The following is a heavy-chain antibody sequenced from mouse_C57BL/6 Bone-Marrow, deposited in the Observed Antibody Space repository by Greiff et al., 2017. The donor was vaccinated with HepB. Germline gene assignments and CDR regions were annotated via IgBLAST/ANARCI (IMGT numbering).Heavy chain of an antibody. CDR2: IYPGSGST. CDR1: GYTFTSYW. CDR3: ARRYYGSSWYFDV. Sequence: VQLQQSGAELAKPGASVKLSCKASGYTFTSYWMHWVKQRPGQGLEWIGDIYPGSGSTNYNEKFKSKATLTVDTSSSTAYMQLSSLTSEDSAVYYCARRYYGSSWYFDVWGTGTTVTVSS. V-gene: IGHV1-7*01. D-gene: IGHD1-1*01. J-gene: IGHJ1*03.